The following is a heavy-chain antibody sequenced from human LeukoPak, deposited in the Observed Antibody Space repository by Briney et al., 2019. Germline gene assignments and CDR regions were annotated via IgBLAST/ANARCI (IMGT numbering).Heavy chain of an antibody. V-gene: IGHV3-43D*04. CDR2: ISWDGGST. Sequence: GGSLRLSCAASGFTFDDYAMHWVRQAPGKGLEWDSLISWDGGSTYYADSVKGRFTISRDNSKNSLYLQMNSLRAEDTALYYCARFSGWSNYFDYWGQGTLVTVSS. J-gene: IGHJ4*02. CDR3: ARFSGWSNYFDY. CDR1: GFTFDDYA. D-gene: IGHD6-19*01.